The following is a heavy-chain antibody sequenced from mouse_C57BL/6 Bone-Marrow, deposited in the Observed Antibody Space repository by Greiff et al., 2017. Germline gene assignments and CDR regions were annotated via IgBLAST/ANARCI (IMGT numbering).Heavy chain of an antibody. CDR2: ISSGGSYT. CDR3: AEHKYTAMDY. CDR1: GFAFSSYG. V-gene: IGHV5-6*01. J-gene: IGHJ2*01. D-gene: IGHD1-1*02. Sequence: EVHLVESGGDLVKPGGSLKLSCAASGFAFSSYGMSWVRQTPDKRLEWVATISSGGSYTYYPDSVKGRFTISRDNAKNTLYLQMSSLKSEDTAMYYCAEHKYTAMDYWGQGTTLTVSS.